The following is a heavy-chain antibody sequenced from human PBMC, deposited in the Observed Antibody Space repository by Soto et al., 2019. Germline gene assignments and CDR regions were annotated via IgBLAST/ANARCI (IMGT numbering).Heavy chain of an antibody. CDR3: ASPDRGYDFWSGYSNPSADAFDI. CDR1: GGSISSSSYY. D-gene: IGHD3-3*01. Sequence: SETLSLTCTVSGGSISSSSYYWGWIRQPPGKGLEWIGSIYYSGSTYYNPSLKSRVTISVDTSKNQFSLKLSSVTAADTAVYYCASPDRGYDFWSGYSNPSADAFDIWGQGTMVTVSS. V-gene: IGHV4-39*01. CDR2: IYYSGST. J-gene: IGHJ3*02.